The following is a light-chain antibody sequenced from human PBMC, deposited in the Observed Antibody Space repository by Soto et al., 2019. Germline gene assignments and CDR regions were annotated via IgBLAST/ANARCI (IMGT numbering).Light chain of an antibody. Sequence: DIQMTQSPSSLSASVGDRVTITCRASQSISTYLNWYQQKPGKAPKLLIYDASNLQSGVPSRFSGVGSATYFTLTISSLQPEDFAAYYCQQTYNTPRTFGQGTKVEIK. CDR2: DAS. J-gene: IGKJ1*01. CDR1: QSISTY. V-gene: IGKV1-39*01. CDR3: QQTYNTPRT.